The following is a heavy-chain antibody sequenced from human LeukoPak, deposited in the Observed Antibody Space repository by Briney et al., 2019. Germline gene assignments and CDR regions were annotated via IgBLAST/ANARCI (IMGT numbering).Heavy chain of an antibody. V-gene: IGHV3-23*01. CDR1: GFTFSTYA. D-gene: IGHD4-17*01. CDR3: AKRRYGDYGDFDY. J-gene: IGHJ4*02. Sequence: GGSLRFSCVASGFTFSTYAMSWVRQAPGKGLEWVSVISGSGGSTYYADSVKGRFSVSRDNSKNTVYLQMNSLRAEDTVVYYCAKRRYGDYGDFDYWGQGTLVTVSS. CDR2: ISGSGGST.